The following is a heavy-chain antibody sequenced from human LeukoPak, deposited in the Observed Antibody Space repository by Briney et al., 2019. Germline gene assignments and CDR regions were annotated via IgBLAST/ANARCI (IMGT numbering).Heavy chain of an antibody. CDR2: ISYDGSNK. Sequence: GGSLRLSCAASGFIFSTYEMNWVRQAPGKGLEWVAVISYDGSNKYYADSVKGRFTISRDNSKNTLYLQMNSLRAEDTAVYYCARDQVTIFGVVITPSYYYYYMDVWGKGTTVTVSS. CDR3: ARDQVTIFGVVITPSYYYYYMDV. J-gene: IGHJ6*03. D-gene: IGHD3-3*01. V-gene: IGHV3-30*04. CDR1: GFIFSTYE.